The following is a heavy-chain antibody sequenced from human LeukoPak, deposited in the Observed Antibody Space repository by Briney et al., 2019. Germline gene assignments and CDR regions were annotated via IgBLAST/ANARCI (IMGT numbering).Heavy chain of an antibody. J-gene: IGHJ5*02. CDR3: AREIGVPGWFDP. CDR2: ISGRTDRT. CDR1: GLSFGNTA. D-gene: IGHD3-10*01. Sequence: GGSLRLSCVASGLSFGNTAMNWVRQGPGKWLEWVSAISGRTDRTFYADSVEGRFTISRDNSKNTVYLQMNNLRAEDTAVYYCAREIGVPGWFDPWGQGTLVTVSS. V-gene: IGHV3-23*01.